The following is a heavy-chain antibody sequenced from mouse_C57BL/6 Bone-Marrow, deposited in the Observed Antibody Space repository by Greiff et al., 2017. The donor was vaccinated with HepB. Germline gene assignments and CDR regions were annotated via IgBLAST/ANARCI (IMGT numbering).Heavy chain of an antibody. D-gene: IGHD2-10*01. V-gene: IGHV14-4*01. J-gene: IGHJ3*01. CDR3: TTGTYYGNSAWFAY. CDR2: IDPENGDT. Sequence: EVKLMESGAELVRPGASVKLSCTASGFNIKDDYMHWVKQRPEQGLEWIGWIDPENGDTEYASKFQGKATITADTSSNTAYLQLSSLTSEDTAVYYCTTGTYYGNSAWFAYWGQGTLVTVSA. CDR1: GFNIKDDY.